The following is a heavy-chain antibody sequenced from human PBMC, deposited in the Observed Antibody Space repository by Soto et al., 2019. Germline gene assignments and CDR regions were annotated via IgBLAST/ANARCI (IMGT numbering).Heavy chain of an antibody. V-gene: IGHV3-30*18. CDR3: AKDRGALRWSEEHYYFDF. CDR1: TFTFSSYG. J-gene: IGHJ4*02. D-gene: IGHD4-17*01. Sequence: QVPLVESGGGVVQPGRSLRLSCAASTFTFSSYGMHWVRQAPGKGLEWVAVILYDGSNKYYADSVKGRFSISRDNSKSTLYLQMNSLKPEDTAVYYCAKDRGALRWSEEHYYFDFWGQGTLVAVS. CDR2: ILYDGSNK.